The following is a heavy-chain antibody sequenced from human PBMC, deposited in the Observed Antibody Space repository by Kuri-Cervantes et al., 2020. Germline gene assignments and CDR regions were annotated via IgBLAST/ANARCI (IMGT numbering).Heavy chain of an antibody. CDR1: AYTFTSYD. CDR2: MNPNSGNT. V-gene: IGHV1-8*01. D-gene: IGHD3-10*01. J-gene: IGHJ6*02. Sequence: ASVKVSCKASAYTFTSYDINWVRQATGQGPEWMGWMNPNSGNTGYAQKFQGRVSMTRNTSISTAYMELSSLRSEDTAVYYCARGIRVKLMDVWGQGTTVTVSS. CDR3: ARGIRVKLMDV.